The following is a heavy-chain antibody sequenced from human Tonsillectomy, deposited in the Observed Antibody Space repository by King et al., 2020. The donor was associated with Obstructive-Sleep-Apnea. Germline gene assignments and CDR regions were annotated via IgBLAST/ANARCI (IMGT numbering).Heavy chain of an antibody. CDR3: AREYYYGSGSYSYFDY. Sequence: VQLVQSGAEVKKPGASVKVSCKASVYTFTGYYMHWVRQAPGQGLEWMGRINPKSGGTNYAQKFQGRVTMTRETSISTAYMELSRLRSDYTVVYYCAREYYYGSGSYSYFDYWGQGTLVTVSS. V-gene: IGHV1-2*05. CDR1: VYTFTGYY. D-gene: IGHD3-10*01. CDR2: INPKSGGT. J-gene: IGHJ4*02.